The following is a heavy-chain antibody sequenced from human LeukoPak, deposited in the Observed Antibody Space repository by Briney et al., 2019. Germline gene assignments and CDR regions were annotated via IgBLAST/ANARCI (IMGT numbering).Heavy chain of an antibody. CDR3: TKESATGSCYSFDY. CDR1: GFTFSSHG. Sequence: PGTSLRLSCAASGFTFSSHGIHWVRQAPGKGLEWVAVVSSDGGTTYYADSVKGRFTISRDNSKNTLYLQMNSLRGEDTAIYYCTKESATGSCYSFDYWGQGTLVTVSS. J-gene: IGHJ4*02. V-gene: IGHV3-30*18. CDR2: VSSDGGTT. D-gene: IGHD1-26*01.